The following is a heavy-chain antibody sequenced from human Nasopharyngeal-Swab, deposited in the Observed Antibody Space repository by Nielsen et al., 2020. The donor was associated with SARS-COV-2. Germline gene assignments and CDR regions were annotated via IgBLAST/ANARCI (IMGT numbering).Heavy chain of an antibody. V-gene: IGHV1-2*06. J-gene: IGHJ5*02. CDR2: INPNSGDT. Sequence: ASVKVSCKASGYTFTGYYMHWVRQAPGQGLEWMGRINPNSGDTNYAQKFQGRVTMTRDTSISTAYMELSRLRSDDTAVYYCARVNQNSSSTHNWFDPWGQGTLVTVSS. CDR3: ARVNQNSSSTHNWFDP. D-gene: IGHD6-6*01. CDR1: GYTFTGYY.